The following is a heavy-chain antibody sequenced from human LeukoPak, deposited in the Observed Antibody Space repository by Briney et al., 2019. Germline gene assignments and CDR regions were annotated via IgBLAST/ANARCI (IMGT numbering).Heavy chain of an antibody. CDR3: TNQVVAYRSNWFDP. J-gene: IGHJ5*02. V-gene: IGHV3-15*01. D-gene: IGHD2-15*01. Sequence: PGGSLRLSCAASGFTFSNAWMSWVRQAPGKGLEWVGRIKSKTDGGTTDYAAPVKGRFTISRDDSKNTLYLQMNSLKTEDTAVYYCTNQVVAYRSNWFDPWGQGTLVTVSS. CDR1: GFTFSNAW. CDR2: IKSKTDGGTT.